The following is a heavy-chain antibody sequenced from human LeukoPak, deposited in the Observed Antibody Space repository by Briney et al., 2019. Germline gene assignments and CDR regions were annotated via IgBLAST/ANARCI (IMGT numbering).Heavy chain of an antibody. CDR1: GYTFTSYD. D-gene: IGHD2-2*01. Sequence: VSVKVSCKASGYTFTSYDIIWVRQATGQGLEGVGWMNPNSGNTGYAQKFQGRVTMTRNTSISTAYMELSSLRSEDTAGYYCARGGYCSSTSCSPYYYYGMDVWGQGTTVTVSS. CDR3: ARGGYCSSTSCSPYYYYGMDV. V-gene: IGHV1-8*01. CDR2: MNPNSGNT. J-gene: IGHJ6*02.